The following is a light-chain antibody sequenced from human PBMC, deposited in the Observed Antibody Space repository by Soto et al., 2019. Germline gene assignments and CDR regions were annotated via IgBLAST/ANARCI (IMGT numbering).Light chain of an antibody. CDR1: QSVNNN. J-gene: IGKJ1*01. V-gene: IGKV3-15*01. Sequence: EIVMTQSPATLSVSAGERATLSCRASQSVNNNLAWYQQKPGQAPRLLIYGASTRDTGGPARFSGSGSGTDCTLTSSILHSEDFADYCFQHYNTWTWTFGQGTKVEIK. CDR3: QHYNTWTWT. CDR2: GAS.